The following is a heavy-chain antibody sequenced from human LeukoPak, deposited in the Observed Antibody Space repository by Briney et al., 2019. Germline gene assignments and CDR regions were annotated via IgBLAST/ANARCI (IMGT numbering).Heavy chain of an antibody. D-gene: IGHD3-22*01. CDR3: ARGPLTYYYDSSGYYGVY. CDR1: GYTFTSYD. Sequence: GASVKVSCKASGYTFTSYDINWVRQATGQGLEWMGWMNPNSGNTGYAQKFQGRVTMTRNTSISTAYMELSSLRSEDTAVYYCARGPLTYYYDSSGYYGVYRGQGTLVTVSS. V-gene: IGHV1-8*01. J-gene: IGHJ4*02. CDR2: MNPNSGNT.